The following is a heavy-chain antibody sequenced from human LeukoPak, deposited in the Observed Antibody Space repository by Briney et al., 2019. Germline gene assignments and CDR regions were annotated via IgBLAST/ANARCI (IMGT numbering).Heavy chain of an antibody. V-gene: IGHV3-53*01. CDR3: ARDIGGVMVRLCLEL. CDR1: GLTVSSNH. D-gene: IGHD3-16*02. J-gene: IGHJ3*01. CDR2: IYSDGST. Sequence: GGSLRLSCADSGLTVSSNHMCWVRQGPGKGLEWVSIIYSDGSTYYTDSVKGRFTISRDNSKNTLYLQMNSVRVDDTAVYYCARDIGGVMVRLCLELWSQGTMVTVSS.